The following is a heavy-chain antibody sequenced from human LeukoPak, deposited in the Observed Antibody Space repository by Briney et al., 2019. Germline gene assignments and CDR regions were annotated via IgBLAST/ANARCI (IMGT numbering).Heavy chain of an antibody. D-gene: IGHD3-9*01. CDR2: IRYDGSNK. Sequence: GGSPRLSCAASGFTFSSYGMHWVRQAPGKGLEWVAFIRYDGSNKYYADSVKGRFTISRDNSKNTLYLQMNSLRAEDTAVYYCAKAGGYFDWLLSSYYFDYWGQGTLVTVSS. CDR3: AKAGGYFDWLLSSYYFDY. CDR1: GFTFSSYG. J-gene: IGHJ4*02. V-gene: IGHV3-30*02.